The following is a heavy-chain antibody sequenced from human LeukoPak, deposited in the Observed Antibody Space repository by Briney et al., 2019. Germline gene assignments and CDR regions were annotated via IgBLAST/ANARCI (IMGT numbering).Heavy chain of an antibody. CDR1: GFTVSSNY. D-gene: IGHD5-18*01. V-gene: IGHV3-66*01. CDR2: IYSGGST. Sequence: GGSLRLSCAASGFTVSSNYMSWVRQAPGKGLEWVSVIYSGGSTYYADSVKGRFTISRDNSKNTLYLQMNSLRAEDTAVYYCARVSAGRGYSLPDWGQGTLVTVSS. CDR3: ARVSAGRGYSLPD. J-gene: IGHJ4*02.